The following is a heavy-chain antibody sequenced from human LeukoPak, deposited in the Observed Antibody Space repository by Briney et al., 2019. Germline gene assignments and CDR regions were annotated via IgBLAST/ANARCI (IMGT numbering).Heavy chain of an antibody. CDR3: ARGLGYCTSTTCLLPFDY. CDR1: GFTFSTYG. J-gene: IGHJ4*02. CDR2: ITGSSTWT. V-gene: IGHV3-23*01. Sequence: GGSLRLSCEASGFTFSTYGMTWVRQAPGKGLEWVSGITGSSTWTYYADSVKGRFTISRDNSKNTLYLQMNSLRAEDTAMYYCARGLGYCTSTTCLLPFDYWGQGTLVTVSS. D-gene: IGHD2-2*01.